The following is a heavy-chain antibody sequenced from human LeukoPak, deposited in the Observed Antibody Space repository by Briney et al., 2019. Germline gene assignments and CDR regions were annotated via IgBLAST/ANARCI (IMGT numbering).Heavy chain of an antibody. CDR1: GFSFSGYD. CDR2: ISAGGGST. V-gene: IGHV3-23*01. D-gene: IGHD3-9*01. Sequence: PGKSLTLSCAASGFSFSGYDMHWVRQAPGKGLEWVAGISAGGGSTYYADSVKGRFTISRDNSKNMLYLQLNSLRAEDTAVYYCAKGDPPTYYDILTGQDYWGQGTLVTVSS. J-gene: IGHJ4*02. CDR3: AKGDPPTYYDILTGQDY.